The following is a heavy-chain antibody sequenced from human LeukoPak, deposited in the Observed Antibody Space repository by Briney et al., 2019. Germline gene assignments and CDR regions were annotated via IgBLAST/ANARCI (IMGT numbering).Heavy chain of an antibody. D-gene: IGHD3-22*01. J-gene: IGHJ1*01. CDR2: IIPILGIA. CDR3: ARGSYYYDSSGMGYFQH. V-gene: IGHV1-69*04. Sequence: SVKVSCKASGGTFSSYAISWVRQAPGQGLEWMGRIIPILGIANYAQKFQGRVTITADKSTSTAYMELSSLRSEDTAVYYCARGSYYYDSSGMGYFQHWGQGTLVTVSS. CDR1: GGTFSSYA.